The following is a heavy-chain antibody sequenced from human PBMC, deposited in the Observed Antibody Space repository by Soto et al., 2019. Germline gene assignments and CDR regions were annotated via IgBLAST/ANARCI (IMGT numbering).Heavy chain of an antibody. J-gene: IGHJ4*02. CDR1: GFSLTTSGVG. D-gene: IGHD3-3*01. V-gene: IGHV2-5*02. Sequence: QITLNESGPTVVKPAEPLTLTCTFSGFSLTTSGVGVGWIRQSPGKAPEWLALIYWDDDKRYSASLKSRLTSTKTTSKNHVDLTLDSVDPADTATYSCAYMILRTIFGLVTTTAIYFDFWGQGTPVAVSS. CDR2: IYWDDDK. CDR3: AYMILRTIFGLVTTTAIYFDF.